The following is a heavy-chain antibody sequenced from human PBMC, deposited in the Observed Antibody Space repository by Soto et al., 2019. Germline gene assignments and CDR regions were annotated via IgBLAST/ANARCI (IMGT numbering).Heavy chain of an antibody. D-gene: IGHD1-26*01. CDR1: GFTFTGHY. Sequence: ASVKVSCKASGFTFTGHYMHWVRQAPGQGLEWMGWINPNSGGTSYAQKFQGRVTMTRDKSITTAYMELSRLSSDDTAVYYCAQSGRFFRTSLGYFDYCGKGILDTVSS. J-gene: IGHJ4*02. CDR2: INPNSGGT. V-gene: IGHV1-2*02. CDR3: AQSGRFFRTSLGYFDY.